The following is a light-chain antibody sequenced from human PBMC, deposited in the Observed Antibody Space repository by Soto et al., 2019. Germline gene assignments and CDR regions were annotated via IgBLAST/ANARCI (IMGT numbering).Light chain of an antibody. CDR2: DVS. CDR3: SLKTSSATWV. V-gene: IGLV2-11*01. J-gene: IGLJ3*02. Sequence: QSVLTQPRSVSGSPGQSVTISCTGTSSYVGGYNYVSWYQQHPGKAPKLMIYDVSKRPSGVPDRFSGSKSGTTASLTISGLQAEDEADYYCSLKTSSATWVFGGGTKVTVL. CDR1: SSYVGGYNY.